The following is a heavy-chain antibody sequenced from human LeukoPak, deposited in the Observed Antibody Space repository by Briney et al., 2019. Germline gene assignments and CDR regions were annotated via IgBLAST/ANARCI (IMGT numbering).Heavy chain of an antibody. Sequence: GASVKVSCKASGYTFTSYYMHWVRQAPGQGLEWMGIINPSAGNTDYAQKFQARVTMTRDTSTSTVYMELSSLRSEDTDVYYCARERPQTCYCDNGGKGTLVTVSS. V-gene: IGHV1-46*01. CDR2: INPSAGNT. CDR1: GYTFTSYY. CDR3: ARERPQTCYCDN. J-gene: IGHJ4*02.